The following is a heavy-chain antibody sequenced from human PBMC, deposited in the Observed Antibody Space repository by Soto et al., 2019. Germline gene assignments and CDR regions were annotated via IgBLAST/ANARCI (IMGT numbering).Heavy chain of an antibody. Sequence: GGSLRLSCAASGFTFSDYSMNWVRQAPGKGLEWVSYISSSSSAIYYADSVKGRFTISRDNAQNSLYQQMNSLRAEDTAVYYCARVLSSSSWFDPWGQGTLVTVSS. J-gene: IGHJ5*02. V-gene: IGHV3-48*01. CDR1: GFTFSDYS. D-gene: IGHD6-13*01. CDR2: ISSSSSAI. CDR3: ARVLSSSSWFDP.